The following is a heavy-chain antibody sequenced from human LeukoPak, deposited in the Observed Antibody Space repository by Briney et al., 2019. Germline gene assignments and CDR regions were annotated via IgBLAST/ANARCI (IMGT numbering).Heavy chain of an antibody. Sequence: ASVKVSCKASGLTFTNDYIHWVRQAPGHGLEWMGWINPNNGNTKFAKKFQGRVTLTMDTSITTLYTEVSSLRLDDTAIYYCARKETWTRLHFDYWGQGTLVTVSS. V-gene: IGHV1-2*02. CDR2: INPNNGNT. D-gene: IGHD5-18*01. J-gene: IGHJ4*02. CDR1: GLTFTNDY. CDR3: ARKETWTRLHFDY.